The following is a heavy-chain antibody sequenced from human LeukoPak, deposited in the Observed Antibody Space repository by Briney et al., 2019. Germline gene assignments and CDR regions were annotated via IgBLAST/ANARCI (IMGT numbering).Heavy chain of an antibody. CDR1: GYTFTGYY. J-gene: IGHJ4*02. Sequence: ASVKVSCKAFGYTFTGYYIHWVRQAPGQGLEWMGWINPNSGGTNYAQKFQGRVTMTRDTSISTAYMELTRLRSDDTALYYCARVFLIGSGSYSFDYWGQGTLVTVSS. CDR2: INPNSGGT. V-gene: IGHV1-2*02. CDR3: ARVFLIGSGSYSFDY. D-gene: IGHD3-10*01.